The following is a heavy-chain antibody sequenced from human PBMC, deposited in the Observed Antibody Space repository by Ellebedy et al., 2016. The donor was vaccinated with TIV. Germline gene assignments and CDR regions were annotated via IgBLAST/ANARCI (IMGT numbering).Heavy chain of an antibody. CDR2: IIPILGIA. D-gene: IGHD3-22*01. V-gene: IGHV1-69*04. J-gene: IGHJ6*02. Sequence: AASVKVSCKASGGTFSRHVISWVRQAPGQGLEWMGRIIPILGIANYAQKFQGRVTITADKSTSTAYMELSSLRSEDTAVYYCASARNYYDSSGYYQKSYGMDVWGQGTTVTVSS. CDR1: GGTFSRHV. CDR3: ASARNYYDSSGYYQKSYGMDV.